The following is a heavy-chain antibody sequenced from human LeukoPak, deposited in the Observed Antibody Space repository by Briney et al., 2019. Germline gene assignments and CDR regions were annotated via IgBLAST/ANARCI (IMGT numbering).Heavy chain of an antibody. D-gene: IGHD3-10*01. J-gene: IGHJ4*02. Sequence: SETLSLTCTVSGGSISSSSYYWSWIRQPAGKGLEWIGRIYTSGSTNYNPSLKSRVTMSVDTSKNQFSLKLSSVTAADTAVYYCAREAGSGSLNFDYWGQGTLVTVSS. CDR2: IYTSGST. CDR1: GGSISSSSYY. CDR3: AREAGSGSLNFDY. V-gene: IGHV4-61*02.